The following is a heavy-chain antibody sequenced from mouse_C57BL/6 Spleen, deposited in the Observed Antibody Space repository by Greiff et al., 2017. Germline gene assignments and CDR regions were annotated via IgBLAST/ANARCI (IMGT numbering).Heavy chain of an antibody. CDR1: GYTFTSYW. Sequence: QQSCKASGYTFTSYWMHWVKQRPGQGLEWIGEIDPSDSYTNYNQKFKGKSTLTVDKSSSTAYMQLSSLTSSDSAVYYCARRLDVSILYAMDYWGQGTSVTVSS. CDR3: ARRLDVSILYAMDY. CDR2: IDPSDSYT. D-gene: IGHD1-1*01. V-gene: IGHV1-69*01. J-gene: IGHJ4*01.